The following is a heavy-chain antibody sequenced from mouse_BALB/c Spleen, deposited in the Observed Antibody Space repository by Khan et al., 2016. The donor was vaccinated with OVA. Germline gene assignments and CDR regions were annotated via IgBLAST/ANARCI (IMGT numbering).Heavy chain of an antibody. Sequence: EVQVVESGGDLVKPGGSLKLSRAASGFTFSTYGMSWVRQTPDKRLEWVATVSTGGGYTYYPDSVKGRFTISRDNAKNPLYLQMSGLKSEDTAMFYCTRLAYYYDSEGFAYWGQGTLVTVSA. D-gene: IGHD1-1*01. J-gene: IGHJ3*01. V-gene: IGHV5-6*01. CDR1: GFTFSTYG. CDR2: VSTGGGYT. CDR3: TRLAYYYDSEGFAY.